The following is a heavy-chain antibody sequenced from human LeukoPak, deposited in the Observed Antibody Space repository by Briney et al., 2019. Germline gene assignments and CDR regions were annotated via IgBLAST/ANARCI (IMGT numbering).Heavy chain of an antibody. J-gene: IGHJ4*02. CDR2: MNPNSGNT. V-gene: IGHV1-8*03. CDR1: GYTFTSYD. D-gene: IGHD2-2*01. Sequence: ASVKVSCKASGYTFTSYDINWVRQATGQGLEWMRWMNPNSGNTGYAQKFQGRVTITRNTSIGTAYMELSSLRSEDTAVYYCARGRRTRYCSSTSCYYFDYWGQGTLVTVSS. CDR3: ARGRRTRYCSSTSCYYFDY.